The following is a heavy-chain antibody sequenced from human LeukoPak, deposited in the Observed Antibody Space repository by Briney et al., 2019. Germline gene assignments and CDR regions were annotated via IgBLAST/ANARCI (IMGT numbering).Heavy chain of an antibody. CDR2: IDPSDSYT. CDR3: ARNGCSSTSCYGNDY. J-gene: IGHJ4*02. CDR1: GYSFTSYW. Sequence: GESLKIFCKGSGYSFTSYWISWVRQMPGKGLEWMVRIDPSDSYTNYSPSFQGHDTISADKSISTAYLQWSSLKASDSTMYYCARNGCSSTSCYGNDYWGQRTLVTVSS. V-gene: IGHV5-10-1*01. D-gene: IGHD2-2*01.